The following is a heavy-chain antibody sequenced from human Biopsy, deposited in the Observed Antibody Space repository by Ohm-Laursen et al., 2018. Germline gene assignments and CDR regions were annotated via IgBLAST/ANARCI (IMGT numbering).Heavy chain of an antibody. V-gene: IGHV4-4*07. CDR3: AREDEGLLRALDL. J-gene: IGHJ6*02. CDR2: IYTIGDT. D-gene: IGHD3-16*01. Sequence: SQTLSLTCTVSGASMTGYFWTWVRQPAGKGLEWIGHIYTIGDTTYNPSLESRVTMSLDTSENQFSLKMTSLTAADTAVYFCAREDEGLLRALDLWGQGTTVTVSS. CDR1: GASMTGYF.